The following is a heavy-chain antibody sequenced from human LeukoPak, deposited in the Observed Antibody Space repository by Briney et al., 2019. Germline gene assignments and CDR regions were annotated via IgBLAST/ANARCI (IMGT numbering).Heavy chain of an antibody. Sequence: GGSLRLSCAASGFTFSSYWMSWARQTPGKGLEWVANIKQDGSEKYYVDSVKGRFTISRDNAKNSLYLQMNSLRAEDTAVYYCARDLPYYDSSGSNFDYWGQGTLVTVSS. CDR1: GFTFSSYW. D-gene: IGHD3-22*01. J-gene: IGHJ4*02. CDR3: ARDLPYYDSSGSNFDY. V-gene: IGHV3-7*01. CDR2: IKQDGSEK.